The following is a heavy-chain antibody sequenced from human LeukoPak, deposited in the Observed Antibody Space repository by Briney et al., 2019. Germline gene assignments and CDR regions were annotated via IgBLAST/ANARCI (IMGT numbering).Heavy chain of an antibody. D-gene: IGHD6-19*01. Sequence: SETLSLTCVASGGSISSPNYWTWVRQPPGKGLEWIGEIYHSGSTNYNPSLKSRVTISVDKSKNQFSLKLSSVTAADTAVYYCARVGRSSGGMPIDYWGQGTLVTVSS. V-gene: IGHV4-4*02. J-gene: IGHJ4*02. CDR2: IYHSGST. CDR1: GGSISSPNY. CDR3: ARVGRSSGGMPIDY.